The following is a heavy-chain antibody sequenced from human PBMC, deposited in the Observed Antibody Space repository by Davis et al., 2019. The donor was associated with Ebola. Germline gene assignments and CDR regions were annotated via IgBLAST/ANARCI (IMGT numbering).Heavy chain of an antibody. CDR1: GYTLTELS. Sequence: ASVKVSCKVSGYTLTELSMYWVRQAPGKGLEWMGGFDPEDGETVYAQRFQGRVTMTEDTSTDTAYMELSSLRSEDTAVYYCATAKQWLSWFDPWGQGTLVTVSP. CDR2: FDPEDGET. D-gene: IGHD6-19*01. CDR3: ATAKQWLSWFDP. V-gene: IGHV1-24*01. J-gene: IGHJ5*02.